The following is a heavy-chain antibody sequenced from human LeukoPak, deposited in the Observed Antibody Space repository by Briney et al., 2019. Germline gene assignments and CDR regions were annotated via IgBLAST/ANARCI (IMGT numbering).Heavy chain of an antibody. CDR3: AGDYGDYGVFDY. J-gene: IGHJ4*02. CDR1: GFTFSDHY. CDR2: ISSSSSYI. V-gene: IGHV3-21*01. Sequence: TGGSLRLSCAASGFTFSDHYMNWIRQAPGKGLEWVSSISSSSSYIYYADSVKGRFTISRDNAKNSLYLQMNSLRAEDTAVYYCAGDYGDYGVFDYWGQGTLVTVSS. D-gene: IGHD4-17*01.